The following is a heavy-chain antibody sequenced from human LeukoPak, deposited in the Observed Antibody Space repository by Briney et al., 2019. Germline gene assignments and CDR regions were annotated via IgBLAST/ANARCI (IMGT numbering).Heavy chain of an antibody. D-gene: IGHD3-9*01. CDR3: ARKRSFDL. J-gene: IGHJ4*02. CDR2: IYYSGST. CDR1: GGSISSGGDH. Sequence: PSETLSLTCTVSGGSISSGGDHWSWIRQHPGKGLEWIGNIYYSGSTYYNPSLKSRVTISVDTSKNQFSLKLSSVTAADTAVYYCARKRSFDLWGQGTLVTVSS. V-gene: IGHV4-31*03.